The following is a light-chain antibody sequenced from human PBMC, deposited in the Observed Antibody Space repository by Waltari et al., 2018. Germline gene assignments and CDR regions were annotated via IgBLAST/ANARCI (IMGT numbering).Light chain of an antibody. J-gene: IGKJ2*01. CDR3: QQYNNWPPYT. CDR1: QSVSSN. V-gene: IGKV3-15*01. CDR2: DAS. Sequence: ETVMTQSPATVSVSAGERAALSCRASQSVSSNVAWYQQKPGQAPRLLIYDASTRATGIPVRFSGSGSGTDFTLTISSLQSEDFAIYYCQQYNNWPPYTFGQGTKLEI.